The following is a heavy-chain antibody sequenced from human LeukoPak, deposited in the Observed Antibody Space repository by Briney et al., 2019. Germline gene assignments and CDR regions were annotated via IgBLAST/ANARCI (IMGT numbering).Heavy chain of an antibody. J-gene: IGHJ4*02. D-gene: IGHD3-22*01. CDR3: ARGGGTYYYDSSGYPNFDY. Sequence: ASVEVSCKASGYTFTGYYMHWVRQAPGQGLEWMGWINPNSGGTNYAQKFQGRVTMTRDTSISTAYMELSRLRSDDTAVYYCARGGGTYYYDSSGYPNFDYWGQGTLVTVSS. CDR2: INPNSGGT. CDR1: GYTFTGYY. V-gene: IGHV1-2*02.